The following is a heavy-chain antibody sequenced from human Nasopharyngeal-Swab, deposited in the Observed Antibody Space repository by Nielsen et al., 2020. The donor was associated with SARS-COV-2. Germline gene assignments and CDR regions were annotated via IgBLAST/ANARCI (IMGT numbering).Heavy chain of an antibody. Sequence: WIRQPPGKGLEWIGYIYYSGSTYYNPSPKSRVTISVDTSKNQFSLKLSSVTAADTAVYYCARDREYFQHWGQGTLVTVSS. CDR3: ARDREYFQH. V-gene: IGHV4-31*02. CDR2: IYYSGST. J-gene: IGHJ1*01.